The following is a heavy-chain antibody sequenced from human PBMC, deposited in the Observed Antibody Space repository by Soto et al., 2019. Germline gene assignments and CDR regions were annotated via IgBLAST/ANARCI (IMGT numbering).Heavy chain of an antibody. D-gene: IGHD3-10*01. CDR3: ASLYGSGSYFGYYYGMDV. CDR2: ISSSGSTI. V-gene: IGHV3-11*01. CDR1: GFTFSDYY. Sequence: GGSLRLSCAASGFTFSDYYMSWIRQAPGKGLEWVSYISSSGSTIYYADSVKGRFTISRDNAKNSLYLQMNSLRAEDTAVYYCASLYGSGSYFGYYYGMDVWGQGTTVTVSS. J-gene: IGHJ6*02.